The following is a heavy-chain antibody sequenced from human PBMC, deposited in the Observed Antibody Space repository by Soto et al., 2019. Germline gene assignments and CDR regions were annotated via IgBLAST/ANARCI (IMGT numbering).Heavy chain of an antibody. D-gene: IGHD2-21*02. Sequence: ASVKVCCKASGDTFNNYAISWMRQTPGRGLEWLGEIVPIFGTTNYPQEFQGRVTITADTSTSTAYMELSRLISEGTATYYCAREVVTVTTLGWFDSWGQGTLVTVSS. J-gene: IGHJ5*01. CDR1: GDTFNNYA. CDR2: IVPIFGTT. CDR3: AREVVTVTTLGWFDS. V-gene: IGHV1-69*06.